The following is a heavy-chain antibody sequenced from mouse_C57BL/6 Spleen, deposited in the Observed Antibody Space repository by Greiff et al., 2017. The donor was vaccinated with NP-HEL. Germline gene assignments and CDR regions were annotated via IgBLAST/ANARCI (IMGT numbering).Heavy chain of an antibody. CDR3: ARTGDYYFDY. CDR2: INPSSGYT. J-gene: IGHJ2*01. D-gene: IGHD2-4*01. CDR1: GYTFTSYT. V-gene: IGHV1-4*01. Sequence: VQLQQSGAELARPGASVKMSCKASGYTFTSYTMHWVKQRPGQGLEWIGYINPSSGYTKYNQKFKDKATLTADKSSSPAYMQLSSLTSEDSAVYYCARTGDYYFDYWGQGTTLTVSS.